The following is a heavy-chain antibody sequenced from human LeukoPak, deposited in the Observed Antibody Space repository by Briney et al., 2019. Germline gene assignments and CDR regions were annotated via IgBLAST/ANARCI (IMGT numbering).Heavy chain of an antibody. Sequence: QPGGSLRLSCAASGFTFSSHWINWVRQAPGKGLEWVANIKEDGSEKYYVDSVKGRFTISRDNAKNSLCLQMNSLRAEDTAIYYCVRSGGYWGQGTLVTVSS. D-gene: IGHD1-26*01. CDR2: IKEDGSEK. CDR1: GFTFSSHW. V-gene: IGHV3-7*05. CDR3: VRSGGY. J-gene: IGHJ4*02.